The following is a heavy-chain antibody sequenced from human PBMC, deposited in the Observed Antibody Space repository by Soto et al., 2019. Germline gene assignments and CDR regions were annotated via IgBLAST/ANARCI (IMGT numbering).Heavy chain of an antibody. CDR1: GYSFTSYW. CDR2: IDPSDSYT. V-gene: IGHV5-10-1*01. J-gene: IGHJ3*02. CDR3: ARITPNYYGSGTDAFDS. D-gene: IGHD3-10*01. Sequence: PGESLKISCKGSGYSFTSYWISWVRQMPGKGLEWMGRIDPSDSYTNYSPSFQGHVTISADKSISTAYLQWSSLKASDTAMYYCARITPNYYGSGTDAFDSWGQGTMVTVS.